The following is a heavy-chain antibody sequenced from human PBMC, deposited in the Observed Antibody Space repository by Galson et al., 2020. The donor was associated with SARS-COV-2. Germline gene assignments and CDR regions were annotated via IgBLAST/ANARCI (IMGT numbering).Heavy chain of an antibody. V-gene: IGHV4-61*02. CDR2: ILSRAST. Sequence: SETLSLTCTVSGGSISRGGYYWSWIRQPAGGGLEWIGRILSRASTTYNPSLRSRVAISVDTSKNQFSLKLSSVTAADTAVYYCASYPREQWFGDDRGYYFDNWGQGTLVTVSS. D-gene: IGHD3-10*01. CDR1: GGSISRGGYY. CDR3: ASYPREQWFGDDRGYYFDN. J-gene: IGHJ4*02.